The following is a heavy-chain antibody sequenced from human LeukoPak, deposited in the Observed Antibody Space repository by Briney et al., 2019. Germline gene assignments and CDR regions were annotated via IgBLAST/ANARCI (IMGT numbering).Heavy chain of an antibody. CDR2: ISAYNGNT. CDR3: ARGGRAYDYVWGSYRPYYFDY. CDR1: GYTFTSYG. J-gene: IGHJ4*02. Sequence: ASVKVSCKASGYTFTSYGISWVRQAPGQGLEWMGWISAYNGNTNYAQKLQGRVTMTTDTSTSTAYMELRSLRSDDTAVYYCARGGRAYDYVWGSYRPYYFDYWGQGTLVTVSS. D-gene: IGHD3-16*02. V-gene: IGHV1-18*01.